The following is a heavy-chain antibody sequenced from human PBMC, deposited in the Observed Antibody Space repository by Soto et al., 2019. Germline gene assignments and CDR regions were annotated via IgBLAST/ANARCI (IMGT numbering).Heavy chain of an antibody. D-gene: IGHD6-6*01. CDR3: ARATRIGYSSSSRFDY. CDR1: GYTFTGYY. CDR2: INPNSGGT. Sequence: GASVKVSCKASGYTFTGYYMHWVRQAPGQGLEWMGWINPNSGGTNYAQKFQGWVTMTRDTSISTAYMELSRLRSDDTAVYYCARATRIGYSSSSRFDYWGQGTLVTVSS. V-gene: IGHV1-2*04. J-gene: IGHJ4*02.